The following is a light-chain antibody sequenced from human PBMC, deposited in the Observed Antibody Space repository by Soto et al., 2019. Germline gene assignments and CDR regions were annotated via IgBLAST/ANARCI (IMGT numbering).Light chain of an antibody. V-gene: IGLV2-14*03. CDR2: DVT. Sequence: QSGLTQPASVSGSPGQSISISCIGTSSDVGAFNYVSWYQHHPGKAPQPIIYDVTSRPSGVSNRFSAPKSGNTASLTISGLQAEDEADYYCSSYTTRNTEVFGTGTKVTVL. J-gene: IGLJ1*01. CDR3: SSYTTRNTEV. CDR1: SSDVGAFNY.